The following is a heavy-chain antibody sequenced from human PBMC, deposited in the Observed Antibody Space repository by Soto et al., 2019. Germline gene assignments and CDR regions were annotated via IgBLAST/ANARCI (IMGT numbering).Heavy chain of an antibody. CDR3: ARPRITMVRGVISYYYYYGMDV. D-gene: IGHD3-10*01. J-gene: IGHJ6*02. V-gene: IGHV1-69*13. CDR1: GGTFSSYA. CDR2: IIPIFGTA. Sequence: SVKLSCKASGGTFSSYAISWVRQAPGQGLEWMGGIIPIFGTANYAQKFQGRVTITADESTSTAYMELSSLRSEDTAVYYCARPRITMVRGVISYYYYYGMDVWGQGTTVTVSS.